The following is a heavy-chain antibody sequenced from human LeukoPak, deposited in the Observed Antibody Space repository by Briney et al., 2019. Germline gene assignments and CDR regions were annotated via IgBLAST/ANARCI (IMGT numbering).Heavy chain of an antibody. CDR2: IYYSGST. CDR1: GGSLSSYY. V-gene: IGHV4-59*01. J-gene: IGHJ6*02. Sequence: PSETLSLTCTVSGGSLSSYYWSWIRQPPGKGLEWIGYIYYSGSTNYNPSLKSRVTISVDTSKNQFSLKLSSVTAADTAVYYCARKPVYYYYGMDVWGQGTTVTVSS. CDR3: ARKPVYYYYGMDV.